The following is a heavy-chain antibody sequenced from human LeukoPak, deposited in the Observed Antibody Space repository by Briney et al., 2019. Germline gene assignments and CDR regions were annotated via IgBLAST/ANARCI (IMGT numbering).Heavy chain of an antibody. V-gene: IGHV3-30*18. CDR3: AKGIQLEGATDY. D-gene: IGHD1-26*01. CDR2: ISYDGSNK. Sequence: PGGSLRLSCAASGFTFSSYGMHWVRQAPGKGLERVAVISYDGSNKYYADSVKGRFTISRDNSKNTLYLQMNSLRAEDTAVYYCAKGIQLEGATDYWGQGTLVTVSS. CDR1: GFTFSSYG. J-gene: IGHJ4*02.